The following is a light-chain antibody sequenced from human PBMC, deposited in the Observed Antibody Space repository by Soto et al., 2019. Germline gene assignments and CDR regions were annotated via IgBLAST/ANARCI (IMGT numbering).Light chain of an antibody. J-gene: IGKJ5*01. V-gene: IGKV3-15*01. Sequence: EIVMMQSQPTLSVSPGESVTLSCRASQLFGSNLAWYQHKPGQAPRLLIYGVSTRDTGVPDRFSGSASGTEFTLTISILQSEDFAVYYCQQYNKWPRTFGQGTRLEIK. CDR3: QQYNKWPRT. CDR2: GVS. CDR1: QLFGSN.